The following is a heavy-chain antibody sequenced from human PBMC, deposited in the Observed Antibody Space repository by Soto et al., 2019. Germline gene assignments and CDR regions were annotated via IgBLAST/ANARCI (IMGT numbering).Heavy chain of an antibody. V-gene: IGHV1-18*01. CDR3: IVATRGAFDI. J-gene: IGHJ3*02. CDR2: ISAYNGNT. Sequence: ASVKVSCKASGYTFTSYGISWVRQAPGQGLEWMGWISAYNGNTNYAQKLQGRVTMTTDTSTSTAYMELRSLRSDDADVYYCIVATRGAFDIWGQGTMVTVSS. D-gene: IGHD5-12*01. CDR1: GYTFTSYG.